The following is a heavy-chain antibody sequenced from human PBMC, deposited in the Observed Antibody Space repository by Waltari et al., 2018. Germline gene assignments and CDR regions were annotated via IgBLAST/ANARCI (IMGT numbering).Heavy chain of an antibody. V-gene: IGHV3-7*01. CDR1: GFTFSSYW. CDR2: IKQDGSEK. CDR3: ARAPPVAGIYFDY. D-gene: IGHD6-19*01. J-gene: IGHJ4*02. Sequence: EVQLVESGGGLVQPGGSLRLSCAASGFTFSSYWMSWVRQAPGKGGEWLANIKQDGSEKYYVDSVKGRFTISRDNAKNSLYLQMNSLRAEDTAVYYCARAPPVAGIYFDYWGQGTLVTVSS.